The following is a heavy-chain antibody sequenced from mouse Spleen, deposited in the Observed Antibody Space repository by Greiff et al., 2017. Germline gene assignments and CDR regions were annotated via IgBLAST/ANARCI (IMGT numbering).Heavy chain of an antibody. CDR2: ISYDGSN. V-gene: IGHV3-6*01. Sequence: EVKLLESGPGLVKPSQSLSLTCSVTGCSITSGYYWNWIRQFPGNKLEWMGYISYDGSNNYNPSLKNRISITRDTSKNQFFLKLNSVTTEDTATYYCARENYDFDYWGQGTTLTVSS. J-gene: IGHJ2*01. CDR3: ARENYDFDY. D-gene: IGHD1-1*01. CDR1: GCSITSGYY.